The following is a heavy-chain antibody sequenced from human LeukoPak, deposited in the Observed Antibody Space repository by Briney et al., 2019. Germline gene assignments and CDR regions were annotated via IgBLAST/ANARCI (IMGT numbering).Heavy chain of an antibody. Sequence: GGSLRLSCAASGFTFSNYGMYWVRQAPGKGPEWVAFIRYDGSGKYHADSVKGRFTISRDNSKNTLYLQMNSLRAEDTAIYYCARDSSGYYFVYWGQGTLVTVSS. J-gene: IGHJ4*02. V-gene: IGHV3-30*02. D-gene: IGHD3-22*01. CDR1: GFTFSNYG. CDR2: IRYDGSGK. CDR3: ARDSSGYYFVY.